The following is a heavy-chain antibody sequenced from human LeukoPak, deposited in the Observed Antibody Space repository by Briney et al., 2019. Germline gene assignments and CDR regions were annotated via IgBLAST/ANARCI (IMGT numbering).Heavy chain of an antibody. Sequence: ASVKVSCKASGYSFTTYGISWVRQAPGQGLEWMGWINSNNGDTNYAGKVQGRVTMTTDTSTSTAYMELRSLRSDDTAVYYCARWRGFTGSIDENWFDPWGQGTLVTVSS. CDR3: ARWRGFTGSIDENWFDP. V-gene: IGHV1-18*01. CDR1: GYSFTTYG. D-gene: IGHD3-3*01. CDR2: INSNNGDT. J-gene: IGHJ5*02.